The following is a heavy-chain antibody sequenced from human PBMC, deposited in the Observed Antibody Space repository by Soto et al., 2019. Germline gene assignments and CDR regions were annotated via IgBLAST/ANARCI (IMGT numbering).Heavy chain of an antibody. Sequence: QVQLQESGPGLVKPSETLSLTCTVSGGSISSYYWSWIRQPQGKGLEWFVYIYYSGSTNYNPSLKSRVTIPVDTSKNQFSLKLSSVTAADTAVYYCARLQTYYDFWSGYPPYYYYMDVWGKGTTVTVSS. CDR2: IYYSGST. J-gene: IGHJ6*03. CDR1: GGSISSYY. CDR3: ARLQTYYDFWSGYPPYYYYMDV. V-gene: IGHV4-59*08. D-gene: IGHD3-3*01.